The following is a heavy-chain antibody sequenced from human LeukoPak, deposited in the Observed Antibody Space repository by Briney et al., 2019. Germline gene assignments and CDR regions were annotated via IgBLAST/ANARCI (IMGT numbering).Heavy chain of an antibody. D-gene: IGHD2-2*01. CDR1: GVTFSTYA. Sequence: GRSLRLSCAASGVTFSTYAIHWVRQAPGKGLEWVAVISYDGRNQYYADSVQGRFTISRDTSKNTVYLQMNSLRTEDTAVYYCASDLKAGSSTLLDYWGQGTLVTVSS. J-gene: IGHJ4*02. V-gene: IGHV3-30*04. CDR2: ISYDGRNQ. CDR3: ASDLKAGSSTLLDY.